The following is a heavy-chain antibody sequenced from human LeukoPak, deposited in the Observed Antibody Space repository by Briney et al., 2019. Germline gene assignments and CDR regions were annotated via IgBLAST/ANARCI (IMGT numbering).Heavy chain of an antibody. Sequence: GGSLRLSCAVSGFTFSNYWMSWVRQAPGKGLEWVANIKQDGSEKYYADSVKGRFTTSRDNTKNSLYLQMNSLRAEDTAVYYCARTGRGISTSWGKGYYYYYMDVWGKGTTVTVSS. CDR1: GFTFSNYW. CDR3: ARTGRGISTSWGKGYYYYYMDV. J-gene: IGHJ6*03. D-gene: IGHD2-2*01. V-gene: IGHV3-7*01. CDR2: IKQDGSEK.